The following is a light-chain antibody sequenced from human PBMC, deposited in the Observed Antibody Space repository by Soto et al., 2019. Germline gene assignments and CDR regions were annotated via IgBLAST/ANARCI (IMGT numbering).Light chain of an antibody. V-gene: IGLV2-23*01. CDR3: CSYAGYSTVV. J-gene: IGLJ2*01. Sequence: QSVLTQPASVSGSPGQSITISCTGTSSEVGIFNLVSWYQQHPGKAPKLMIYEGSKRPSGVSNRFSGSKSGDTASLTISGLQAEDEAVYYCCSYAGYSTVVFGGGTKVTVL. CDR2: EGS. CDR1: SSEVGIFNL.